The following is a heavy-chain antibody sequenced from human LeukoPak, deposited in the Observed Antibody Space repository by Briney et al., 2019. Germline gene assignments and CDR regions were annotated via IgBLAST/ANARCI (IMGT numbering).Heavy chain of an antibody. Sequence: GASVKVSCKASGHTFTSYYMHWVRQAPGQGLEWMGIINPSGGSTSYAQKFQGRVTMTRDTSTSTVYMELSSLRSEDTAVYYCARDGSSGSSHYYYYGMDVWGQGTTVTVSS. CDR3: ARDGSSGSSHYYYYGMDV. J-gene: IGHJ6*02. D-gene: IGHD3-22*01. V-gene: IGHV1-46*01. CDR1: GHTFTSYY. CDR2: INPSGGST.